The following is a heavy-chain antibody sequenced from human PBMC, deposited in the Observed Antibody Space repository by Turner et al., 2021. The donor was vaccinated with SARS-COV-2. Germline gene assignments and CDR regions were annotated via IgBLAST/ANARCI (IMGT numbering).Heavy chain of an antibody. Sequence: EVQLVESGGALVKPGGSLRLSCAASGFTFSSYTMDWVRQAPGKGLEWVSSISSSSSYIYYADSVKGRFTISRDNAKNSLYLQMNSLRAEDTAVFYCARQGDYYDSSGYYPDAFDIWGQGTMVTVSS. D-gene: IGHD3-22*01. CDR1: GFTFSSYT. CDR2: ISSSSSYI. CDR3: ARQGDYYDSSGYYPDAFDI. J-gene: IGHJ3*02. V-gene: IGHV3-21*01.